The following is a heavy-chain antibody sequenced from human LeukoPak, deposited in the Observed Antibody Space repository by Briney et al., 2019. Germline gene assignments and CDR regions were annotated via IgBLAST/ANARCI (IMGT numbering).Heavy chain of an antibody. CDR3: ARARYGSGTYYFYYYGMDV. D-gene: IGHD3-10*01. Sequence: SETLSLTCTVSGGSISNSYWSWVRQPPGKGLEWIGFIGYSGSTKYKPSLKSRVTISVDTSNNQFFLNLRSVTAADTAVYYCARARYGSGTYYFYYYGMDVWGQGTTVTVSS. CDR2: IGYSGST. J-gene: IGHJ6*02. CDR1: GGSISNSY. V-gene: IGHV4-59*01.